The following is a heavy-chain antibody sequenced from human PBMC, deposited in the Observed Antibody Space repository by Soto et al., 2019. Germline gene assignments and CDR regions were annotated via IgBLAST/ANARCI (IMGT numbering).Heavy chain of an antibody. CDR1: GFTFSSYA. D-gene: IGHD3-16*02. V-gene: IGHV3-23*01. Sequence: EVQLLESGGGLVQPGGSLRLSCAASGFTFSSYAMNWVRQAPGKGLEWLAGIDRSGSNTYYADSVKGRFTISRDNSKSTLYLLMNSLRAEDTAVYYCATDTAYIVPFGGVVVRWGQGTLVTVSS. J-gene: IGHJ4*02. CDR2: IDRSGSNT. CDR3: ATDTAYIVPFGGVVVR.